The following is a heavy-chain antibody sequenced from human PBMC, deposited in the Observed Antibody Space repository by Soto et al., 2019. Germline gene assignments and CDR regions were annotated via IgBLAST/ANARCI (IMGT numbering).Heavy chain of an antibody. CDR3: AIGLGQLAAGVWFDP. V-gene: IGHV1-69*13. D-gene: IGHD6-6*01. J-gene: IGHJ5*02. CDR1: GGTFSSYA. CDR2: IIPIFGTA. Sequence: ASVKVSCEASGGTFSSYAISWVRQAPGQGLEWMGGIIPIFGTANYAQKFQGRVTITADESTSTAYMELSSLRSEDTAVYYCAIGLGQLAAGVWFDPWGQGTLVTVSS.